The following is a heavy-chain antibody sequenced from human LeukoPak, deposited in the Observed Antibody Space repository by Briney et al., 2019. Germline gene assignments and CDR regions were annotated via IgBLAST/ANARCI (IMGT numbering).Heavy chain of an antibody. CDR3: ARDPKSGVEMATIS. CDR1: GGSISSSSYY. CDR2: IYYSGST. D-gene: IGHD5-24*01. Sequence: SETLSLTCTVSGGSISSSSYYWGWIRQPPGKGLEWIGSIYYSGSTYYNPSLKSRVTISVDTSKNQFSLKLSSVTAADTAVYYCARDPKSGVEMATISWGQGTLVTVSS. V-gene: IGHV4-39*07. J-gene: IGHJ4*02.